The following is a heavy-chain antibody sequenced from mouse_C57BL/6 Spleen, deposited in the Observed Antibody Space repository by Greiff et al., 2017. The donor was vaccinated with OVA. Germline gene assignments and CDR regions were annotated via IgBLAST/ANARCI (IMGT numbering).Heavy chain of an antibody. J-gene: IGHJ2*01. CDR3: AKRLRTDPFYYDY. CDR2: IDPSDSET. V-gene: IGHV1-52*01. CDR1: GYTFTSYW. D-gene: IGHD4-1*01. Sequence: QVQLQQPGAELVRPGSSVKLSCKASGYTFTSYWMHWVKQRPIQGLEWIGNIDPSDSETHYNQKFKDKATLTVDKSSSTAYMQLSSLTSEDSAVYARAKRLRTDPFYYDYWGQGTTLTVSS.